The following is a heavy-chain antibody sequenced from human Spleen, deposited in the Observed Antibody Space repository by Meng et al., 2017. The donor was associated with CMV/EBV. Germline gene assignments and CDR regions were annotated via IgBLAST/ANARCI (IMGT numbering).Heavy chain of an antibody. V-gene: IGHV4-4*02. CDR2: IFHSGST. D-gene: IGHD5-24*01. Sequence: SETLSLTCVVSGDSISNNNWWSWVRQPPGKGLEWIGEIFHSGSTNYNPSLKSRVTISVDKSKNQFSLRLSSVTAADTAVYYCARQGNNNYYLFDSWGQGNLVTVSS. J-gene: IGHJ5*01. CDR1: GDSISNNNW. CDR3: ARQGNNNYYLFDS.